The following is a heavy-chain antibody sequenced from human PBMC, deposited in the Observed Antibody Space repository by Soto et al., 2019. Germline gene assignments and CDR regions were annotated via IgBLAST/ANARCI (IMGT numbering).Heavy chain of an antibody. D-gene: IGHD2-21*02. CDR1: GFTFGSYW. J-gene: IGHJ4*02. CDR2: IKPDGSAT. Sequence: EVQLVESGGGLVQPGGSLRLSCAVSGFTFGSYWMNWVRRIPGKGLEWVAYIKPDGSATYYVDSVKGRFTISRDNAKNSLYLQMNGLRDEDTSVYYCARAGYCGPGCYYYFDYWGQGTLVTVSS. CDR3: ARAGYCGPGCYYYFDY. V-gene: IGHV3-7*01.